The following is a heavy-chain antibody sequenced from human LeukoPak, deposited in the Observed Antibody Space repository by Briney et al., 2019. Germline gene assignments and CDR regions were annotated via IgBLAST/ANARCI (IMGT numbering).Heavy chain of an antibody. CDR1: GGSISGYY. Sequence: PSETLSLTCTVSGGSISGYYWSWIRQPPGKGLELIGRIYTSEFTNYNPSLKSRVIMSVDTSKNQFSLKLNSVTAADTAVYYCARALSRSSSWEFDPWGQGILVTVSS. J-gene: IGHJ5*02. D-gene: IGHD6-13*01. CDR2: IYTSEFT. CDR3: ARALSRSSSWEFDP. V-gene: IGHV4-4*07.